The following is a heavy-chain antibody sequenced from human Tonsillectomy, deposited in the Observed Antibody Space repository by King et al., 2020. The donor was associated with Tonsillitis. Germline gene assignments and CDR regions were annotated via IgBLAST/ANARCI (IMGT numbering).Heavy chain of an antibody. D-gene: IGHD3-3*01. Sequence: TLKESGPTLVKPTQTLTLTCTFSGFSLSTSGVGVGWIRQPPGKALEWLALIYWDDDKRYSPSLKSRLTITKDTSKNQVVLTMTNMDPVDTATYYCAHAGYYDFWSGYYTGMNYYYYMDVWGKGTTVTVSS. CDR3: AHAGYYDFWSGYYTGMNYYYYMDV. J-gene: IGHJ6*03. V-gene: IGHV2-5*02. CDR2: IYWDDDK. CDR1: GFSLSTSGVG.